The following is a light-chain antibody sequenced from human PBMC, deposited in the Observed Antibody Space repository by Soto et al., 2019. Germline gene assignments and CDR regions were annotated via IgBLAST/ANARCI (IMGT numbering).Light chain of an antibody. J-gene: IGLJ2*01. V-gene: IGLV2-8*01. CDR2: EVS. Sequence: QSVLTQPPSASGSPGQSVTISCTGTSSDVGGYNYVSWYQQHPGKAPKLMIYEVSKRPSGVPDRFSGSKSGNTASLTVPGLQAEDEADYYCSSYAGSNNVVFGGGTKVTVL. CDR1: SSDVGGYNY. CDR3: SSYAGSNNVV.